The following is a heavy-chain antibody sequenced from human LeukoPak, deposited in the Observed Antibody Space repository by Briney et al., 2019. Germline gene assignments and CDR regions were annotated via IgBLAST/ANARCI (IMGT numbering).Heavy chain of an antibody. CDR1: GFTFSSYW. D-gene: IGHD3-10*01. CDR2: IDSDGSYT. V-gene: IGHV3-74*01. CDR3: AKDFRSGRYYRPDQ. Sequence: GGSPRLSCAASGFTFSSYWMHWVRQAPGKGLVWVSRIDSDGSYTSYADSVKGRFTISRDNAKNTLYLQMNSLRVEDLAVYYCAKDFRSGRYYRPDQWGQGTLVTVSS. J-gene: IGHJ4*02.